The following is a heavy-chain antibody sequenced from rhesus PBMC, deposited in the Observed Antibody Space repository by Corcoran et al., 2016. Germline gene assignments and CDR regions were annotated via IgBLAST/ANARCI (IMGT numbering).Heavy chain of an antibody. Sequence: QVQLQESGPGLVKPSETLSLTCAVSGYSISSGYYWGWIRRPPGKGLEWIGPISSGGTNYLHPSLKSRVTLSVDTSRNQVSLKLNSVTAADTAVYYCARVVYWSGLDSWGQGVVVTVSS. CDR1: GYSISSGYY. D-gene: IGHD2-21*01. J-gene: IGHJ6*01. CDR2: ISSGGTN. V-gene: IGHV4S14*01. CDR3: ARVVYWSGLDS.